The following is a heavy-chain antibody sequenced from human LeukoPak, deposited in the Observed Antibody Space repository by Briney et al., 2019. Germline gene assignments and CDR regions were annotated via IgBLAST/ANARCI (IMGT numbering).Heavy chain of an antibody. CDR2: INHSGST. V-gene: IGHV4-34*01. J-gene: IGHJ5*02. CDR1: GGSFSGYY. D-gene: IGHD2-2*01. Sequence: SETLSLTCAVYGGSFSGYYWSWIRQPPGKGLEWTGEINHSGSTNYNPSLKSRVTISVDTSKNQFSLKLSSVTAADTAVYYCASGYCSSTSCYFNWFDPWGQGTLVTVSS. CDR3: ASGYCSSTSCYFNWFDP.